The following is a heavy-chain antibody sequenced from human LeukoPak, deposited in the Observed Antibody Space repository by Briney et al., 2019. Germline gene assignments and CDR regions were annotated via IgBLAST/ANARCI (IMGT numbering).Heavy chain of an antibody. Sequence: GGSLRLSCEASGFPFSRYGMHWVRQAPGKGLEWVAVIWYDGSSQYYADSVKGRFTISRDNSKNTLYMQMNSLRVEDTAVYYRARSGCYGSGSYYNLDYWGQGTLVTVSS. J-gene: IGHJ4*02. D-gene: IGHD3-10*01. V-gene: IGHV3-33*01. CDR1: GFPFSRYG. CDR2: IWYDGSSQ. CDR3: ARSGCYGSGSYYNLDY.